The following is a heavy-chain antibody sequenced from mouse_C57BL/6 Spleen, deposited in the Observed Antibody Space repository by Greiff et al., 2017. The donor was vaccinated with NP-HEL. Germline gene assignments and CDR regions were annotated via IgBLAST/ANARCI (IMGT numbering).Heavy chain of an antibody. V-gene: IGHV1-82*01. CDR2: IYPGDGDT. D-gene: IGHD2-2*01. Sequence: QVQLQQSGPELVKPGASVKISCKASGYAFSSSWMNWVKQRPGKGLEWIGRIYPGDGDTNYNGKFKGKATLTADKSSSTAYMQLSSLTSEDSAVYFCARGEVYGYYFDYWGQGTTLTVSS. J-gene: IGHJ2*01. CDR3: ARGEVYGYYFDY. CDR1: GYAFSSSW.